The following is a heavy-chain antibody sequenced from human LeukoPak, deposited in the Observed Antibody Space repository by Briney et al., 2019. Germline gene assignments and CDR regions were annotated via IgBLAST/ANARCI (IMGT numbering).Heavy chain of an antibody. D-gene: IGHD2-2*01. Sequence: GGSLRLSCAASGFTFGSYGMHWVRQAPGKGLEWVAFISFDRSHEYYGDSMRGRFTISRDNSKNTLYLQMNSLRAEDTAVYYCAKRRSSTSRKGDAFDIWGQGTMVTVSS. V-gene: IGHV3-30*02. CDR1: GFTFGSYG. J-gene: IGHJ3*02. CDR2: ISFDRSHE. CDR3: AKRRSSTSRKGDAFDI.